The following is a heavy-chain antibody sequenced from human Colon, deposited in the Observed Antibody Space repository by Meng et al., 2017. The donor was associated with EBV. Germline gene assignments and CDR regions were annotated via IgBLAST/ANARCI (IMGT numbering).Heavy chain of an antibody. V-gene: IGHV4-34*01. CDR1: GGSFGGYF. CDR3: ARVPTTCYKDH. CDR2: VSYTGSA. J-gene: IGHJ4*02. Sequence: PSVTLTRTGTGQGGSFGGYFWSWVRQPTGKGMEWIGEVSYTGSANYNPSLKSRVTISMDASEKQFPLRLTSVTAADSAVYYCARVPTTCYKDHWGQGALVTVSS. D-gene: IGHD2/OR15-2a*01.